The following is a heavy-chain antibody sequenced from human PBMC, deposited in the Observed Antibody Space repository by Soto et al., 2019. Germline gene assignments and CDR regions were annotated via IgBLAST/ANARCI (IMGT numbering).Heavy chain of an antibody. Sequence: PGGSLRLSCAASGFTFSSDAMHWVRQAPGKGLEWVAVISYDGSNKYYVDSVKGRFTISRDNSKNSLYLQMNSLRAEDTAVYYCARAASSGWYEAYYFDYWGQGTLVTVSS. CDR3: ARAASSGWYEAYYFDY. V-gene: IGHV3-30-3*01. CDR2: ISYDGSNK. D-gene: IGHD6-19*01. CDR1: GFTFSSDA. J-gene: IGHJ4*02.